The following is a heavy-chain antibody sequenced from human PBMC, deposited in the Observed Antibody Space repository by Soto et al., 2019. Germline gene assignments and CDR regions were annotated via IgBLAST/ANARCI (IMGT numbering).Heavy chain of an antibody. CDR1: GITFNTYA. D-gene: IGHD3-10*01. CDR2: ISGSGGAR. CDR3: AKDFGSGTPARPIEGFDI. Sequence: EVQLLESGGGLVQPGGSLKLSCAASGITFNTYAMSWVRQAPGKGLEWVSTISGSGGARYYADSVKGRFIMSRENSKNTPYLQKYRLRAEDTAIYYCAKDFGSGTPARPIEGFDIWGQGTMVTVSS. V-gene: IGHV3-23*01. J-gene: IGHJ3*02.